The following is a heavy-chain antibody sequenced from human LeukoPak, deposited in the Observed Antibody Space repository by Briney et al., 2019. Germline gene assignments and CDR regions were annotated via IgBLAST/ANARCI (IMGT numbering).Heavy chain of an antibody. V-gene: IGHV4-4*07. Sequence: SETLSLTCTVSGGSISSYYWSWIRQPAGKGLEWIGRIYTSGSTNYNPSLKSRVTMSVDTSKNQFSLKLSSVTAADTAVYYCARNQYNWNDGRGFDPWGQGTLVTVSP. CDR3: ARNQYNWNDGRGFDP. D-gene: IGHD1-20*01. CDR1: GGSISSYY. J-gene: IGHJ5*02. CDR2: IYTSGST.